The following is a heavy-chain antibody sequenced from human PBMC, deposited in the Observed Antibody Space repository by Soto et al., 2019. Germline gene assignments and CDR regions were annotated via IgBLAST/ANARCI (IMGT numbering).Heavy chain of an antibody. D-gene: IGHD1-26*01. Sequence: QVQLVESGGGVVQPGRSLRLSCAASGFTFSSYAMHWVRQAPGKGLEWVAVISYDGSNKYYSDSVKGRFTISRDNSKNTLYLQMNSLRAEDTAVYYCARGTEWELLHYYYYGMDVWGQGTTVTVSS. J-gene: IGHJ6*02. CDR1: GFTFSSYA. V-gene: IGHV3-30-3*01. CDR3: ARGTEWELLHYYYYGMDV. CDR2: ISYDGSNK.